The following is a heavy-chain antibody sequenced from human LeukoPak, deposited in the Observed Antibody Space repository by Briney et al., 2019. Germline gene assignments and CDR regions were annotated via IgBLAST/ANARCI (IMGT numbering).Heavy chain of an antibody. CDR2: ISSSSSTI. D-gene: IGHD3-10*01. J-gene: IGHJ4*02. V-gene: IGHV3-48*04. Sequence: GGSLRLSCAASGFTFSSYSMNWVRQAPGKGLEWVSYISSSSSTIYYADSVKGRFTISRDNAKNSLYLQMNSLRAEDTAVYYCARDFGTMVRGVPRLGYWGQGTLVTVSS. CDR3: ARDFGTMVRGVPRLGY. CDR1: GFTFSSYS.